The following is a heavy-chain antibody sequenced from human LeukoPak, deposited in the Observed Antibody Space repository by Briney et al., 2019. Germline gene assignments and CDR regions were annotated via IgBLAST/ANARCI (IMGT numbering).Heavy chain of an antibody. J-gene: IGHJ4*02. Sequence: ASVKVSCKASGYTFISYYMHWVRQAPGQGLEWMGIINPSGGSTSYAQKFQGRVTMTRDTSTSTVYMELSSLRSEDTAVYYCARALRCSSTSCSRPSSYFDYWGQGTLVTVSS. V-gene: IGHV1-46*01. CDR2: INPSGGST. D-gene: IGHD2-2*01. CDR1: GYTFISYY. CDR3: ARALRCSSTSCSRPSSYFDY.